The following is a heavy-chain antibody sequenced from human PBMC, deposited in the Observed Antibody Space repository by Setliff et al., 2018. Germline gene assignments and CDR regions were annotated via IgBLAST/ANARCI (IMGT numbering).Heavy chain of an antibody. CDR1: GGTFSSYA. Sequence: SVKVSCKASGGTFSSYAISWVRQAPGQGLEWMGGIIPILGIANYAQKFQGRVTITADKSTSTAYMELSSLRSEDTAVYYCARAGDYYDSSGYYYYHYYGMDVWGQGTTVTVSS. J-gene: IGHJ6*02. CDR3: ARAGDYYDSSGYYYYHYYGMDV. V-gene: IGHV1-69*10. D-gene: IGHD3-22*01. CDR2: IIPILGIA.